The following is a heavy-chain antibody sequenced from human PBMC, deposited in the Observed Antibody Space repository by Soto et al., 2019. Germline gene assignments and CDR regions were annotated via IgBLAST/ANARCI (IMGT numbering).Heavy chain of an antibody. J-gene: IGHJ6*02. CDR2: IYYSGST. CDR1: GGSISSSSYY. CDR3: ARHHETKGGMDV. Sequence: SETLSLTCTVSGGSISSSSYYWGWIRQPPGKGLEWIGSIYYSGSTYYNPPLKSRVTISIDTSKNQFSLRLSSVTAADTAVYYCARHHETKGGMDVWGQGTTVTVSS. V-gene: IGHV4-39*01.